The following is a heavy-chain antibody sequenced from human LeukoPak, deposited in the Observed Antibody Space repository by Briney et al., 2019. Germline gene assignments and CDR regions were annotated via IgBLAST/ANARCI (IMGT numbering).Heavy chain of an antibody. CDR3: ARHLGSGWYYFDY. D-gene: IGHD6-19*01. CDR1: GGSISSYF. V-gene: IGHV4-59*08. J-gene: IGHJ4*02. Sequence: SETLSLTCTVSGGSISSYFWSWIRQPPGKGLEWIGYIYYSGSTNYNPSLKSRVTISVDTSKNQFSLKLSSVTAADTAVYYCARHLGSGWYYFDYWGQGTLVTVSS. CDR2: IYYSGST.